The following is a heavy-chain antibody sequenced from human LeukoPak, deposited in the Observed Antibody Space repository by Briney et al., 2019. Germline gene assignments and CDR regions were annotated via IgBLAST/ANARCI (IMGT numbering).Heavy chain of an antibody. CDR2: INTDTGNP. CDR3: ARGSGDYEGFYYFGY. CDR1: GYTFTTYA. J-gene: IGHJ4*02. D-gene: IGHD4-17*01. V-gene: IGHV7-4-1*02. Sequence: GASVKVSCKASGYTFTTYAMNWVRQAPGQGLEWMGWINTDTGNPTYAQGFTGRFVFSLDTSVSTAYLQISSLKAEDTAVYYCARGSGDYEGFYYFGYWGQGTLVTVSS.